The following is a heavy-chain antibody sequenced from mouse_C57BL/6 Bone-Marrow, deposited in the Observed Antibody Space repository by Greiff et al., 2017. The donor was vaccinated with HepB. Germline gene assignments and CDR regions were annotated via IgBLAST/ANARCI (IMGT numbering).Heavy chain of an antibody. CDR1: GFTFSSYA. V-gene: IGHV5-9-1*02. J-gene: IGHJ4*01. D-gene: IGHD1-1*01. CDR3: TRDRLDSITTVGNYAMDY. Sequence: EVMLVESGEGLVKPGGSLKLSCAASGFTFSSYAMSWVRQTPEKRLEWVAYISSGGDYIYYADTVKGRFTISSDNARNTLYLQMSSLKSEDTAMYYCTRDRLDSITTVGNYAMDYWGQGTSVTVSS. CDR2: ISSGGDYI.